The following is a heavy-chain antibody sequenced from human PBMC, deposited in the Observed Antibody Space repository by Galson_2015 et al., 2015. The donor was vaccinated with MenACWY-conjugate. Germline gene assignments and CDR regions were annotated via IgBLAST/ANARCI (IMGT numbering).Heavy chain of an antibody. Sequence: QSGAEVKKPGESLLISCTASGYSSTRHWIGWVRQMPGKGLEWMGIVYPGGSDTRYSPSFQGQVTISADRSNSTAYLQWSSLKASDSAMYYCARAVTGSKIWENWGQGALVTVSS. V-gene: IGHV5-51*01. CDR1: GYSSTRHW. CDR2: VYPGGSDT. D-gene: IGHD6-19*01. CDR3: ARAVTGSKIWEN. J-gene: IGHJ4*02.